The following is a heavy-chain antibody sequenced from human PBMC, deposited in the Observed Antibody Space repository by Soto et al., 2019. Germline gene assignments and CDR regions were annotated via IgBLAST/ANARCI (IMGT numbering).Heavy chain of an antibody. Sequence: ASVKVSCKASGYTFTDYYIHWVRQAPGQGLECLGWINPNTGGTKYAQKFQGRVTMTRDTSISTAYIEVGRLTSDDTAVYYCSKGLGYSKSYYYYFYGMDVWGPGTTVTVSS. CDR1: GYTFTDYY. J-gene: IGHJ6*02. CDR2: INPNTGGT. D-gene: IGHD4-4*01. V-gene: IGHV1-2*02. CDR3: SKGLGYSKSYYYYFYGMDV.